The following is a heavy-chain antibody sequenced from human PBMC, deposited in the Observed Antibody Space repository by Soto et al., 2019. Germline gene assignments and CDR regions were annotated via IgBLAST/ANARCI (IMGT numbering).Heavy chain of an antibody. CDR1: GFTFSSYG. D-gene: IGHD5-18*01. J-gene: IGHJ6*02. V-gene: IGHV3-30*18. CDR2: ISYDGTDK. Sequence: PGGALRLCCAASGFTFSSYGIHWVRQAPGKGLEWVALISYDGTDKYYADSVKGRFTISRDNSKNTLYLQMSSLGPEDTAVYYCVKERYAQLWLEDYGMDVWGQGTMVTVSS. CDR3: VKERYAQLWLEDYGMDV.